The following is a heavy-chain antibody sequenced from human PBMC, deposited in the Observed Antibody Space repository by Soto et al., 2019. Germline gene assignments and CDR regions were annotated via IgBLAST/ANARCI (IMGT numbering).Heavy chain of an antibody. V-gene: IGHV3-53*01. CDR1: GLSVRDNY. J-gene: IGHJ4*02. Sequence: XGSLRLSCSASGLSVRDNYMNWVRQAPGKGLEWVSIISHDGTSRDADSVKGRFATSRDTANDTVFLQMNSLRVDGTAVYYCARAYSGNHFDYWGQGVLVTVSS. D-gene: IGHD1-26*01. CDR3: ARAYSGNHFDY. CDR2: ISHDGTS.